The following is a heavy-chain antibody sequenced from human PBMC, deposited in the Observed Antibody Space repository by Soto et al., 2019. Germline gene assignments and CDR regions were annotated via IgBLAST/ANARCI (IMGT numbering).Heavy chain of an antibody. CDR3: ARNPYYYDSSGYYWRVLPVDY. CDR2: ISAYNGNT. CDR1: GYTFTSYG. J-gene: IGHJ4*02. D-gene: IGHD3-22*01. Sequence: QVQLVQSGAEVKKPGASVKVSCKASGYTFTSYGISWVRQAPGQGLEWMGWISAYNGNTNYAQKLQGRVTMTTDTSTXXAXMAXRSLRSDDTAVYYCARNPYYYDSSGYYWRVLPVDYWGQGTLVTVSS. V-gene: IGHV1-18*01.